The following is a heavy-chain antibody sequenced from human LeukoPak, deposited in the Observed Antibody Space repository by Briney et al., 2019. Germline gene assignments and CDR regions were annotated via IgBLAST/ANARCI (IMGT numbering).Heavy chain of an antibody. CDR2: ISSDGTNK. CDR1: RFTFRNYA. D-gene: IGHD3-10*01. J-gene: IGHJ5*02. Sequence: QPGGSLRLSCAASRFTFRNYAMHWVRQAPGKGLEWLAVISSDGTNKDYADSVKGRFSISRDNSKNTLYLQMNRLRADDTAVYYCARDRSQEFDPWGQGTLVTVSS. V-gene: IGHV3-30*04. CDR3: ARDRSQEFDP.